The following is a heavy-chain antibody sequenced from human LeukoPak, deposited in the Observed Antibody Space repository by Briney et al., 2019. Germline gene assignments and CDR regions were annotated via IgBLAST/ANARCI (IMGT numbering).Heavy chain of an antibody. CDR3: ALXXWLVHADWFDP. J-gene: IGHJ5*02. CDR2: INHSGST. CDR1: GGSFSGYY. V-gene: IGHV4-34*01. D-gene: IGHD6-19*01. Sequence: PSETLSLTCAVYGGSFSGYYWSWIRQPPGKGLEWIGEINHSGSTNYNPSLKSRVTISVDTSKNQFSLKLSSVTAADTAVYYCALXXWLVHADWFDPWGQGTLVTVXS.